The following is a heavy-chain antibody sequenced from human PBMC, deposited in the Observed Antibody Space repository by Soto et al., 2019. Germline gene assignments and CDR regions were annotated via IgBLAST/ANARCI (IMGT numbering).Heavy chain of an antibody. CDR3: ATTVVTEQDFDAFDI. J-gene: IGHJ3*02. D-gene: IGHD2-15*01. CDR2: IIPIFGTA. V-gene: IGHV1-69*12. CDR1: GGTFRSYA. Sequence: QVQLVQSGAEVKKPGSSVKVSCKASGGTFRSYAISWVRQAPGQGLEWMGGIIPIFGTANYAQKFQGRVTITADESKGTAYMERSSLRSEDTAVYYCATTVVTEQDFDAFDIWGQGTMVTVSS.